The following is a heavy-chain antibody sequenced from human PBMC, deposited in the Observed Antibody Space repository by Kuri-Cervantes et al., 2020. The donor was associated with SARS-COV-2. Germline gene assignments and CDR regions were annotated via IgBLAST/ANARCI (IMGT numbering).Heavy chain of an antibody. V-gene: IGHV4-59*08. J-gene: IGHJ5*02. Sequence: GSLRLSCTVSGGSISSHYWSWIRQPPGKGLEWIGYIYYSGSTNYNPSLKSRVTISVDTSKNQFSLKLSSVTAADTAVYYCAKGWLLHNWFDPWGQGTLVTVSS. CDR2: IYYSGST. CDR1: GGSISSHY. D-gene: IGHD3-22*01. CDR3: AKGWLLHNWFDP.